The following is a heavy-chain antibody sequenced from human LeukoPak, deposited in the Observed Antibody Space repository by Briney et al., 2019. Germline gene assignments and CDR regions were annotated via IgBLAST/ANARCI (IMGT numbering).Heavy chain of an antibody. D-gene: IGHD3-10*01. CDR3: AKGDNMVRGEEGFDP. CDR2: ISGSGGST. V-gene: IGHV3-23*01. CDR1: GFTFSSYA. J-gene: IGHJ5*02. Sequence: GGSLRLSCAASGFTFSSYAMSWVRQAPGKGLEWVSAISGSGGSTYYADSVKGRFTISRDNSKNTLYLQMNSLRAEDTAVYYCAKGDNMVRGEEGFDPWGQGTLVTVSS.